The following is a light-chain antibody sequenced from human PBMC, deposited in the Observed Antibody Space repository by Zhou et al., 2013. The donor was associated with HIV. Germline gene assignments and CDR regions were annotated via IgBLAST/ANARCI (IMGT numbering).Light chain of an antibody. Sequence: DIVLTQSPGTLSLSPGDRATLSCRASQNVGSNYLAWYQHTPGQGPKVLIFGASTRANGIPDRFSGSGSGTEFTLTISRLEPEDFAVYYCQHYGVSPYTFGPGTKLEI. J-gene: IGKJ2*01. V-gene: IGKV3-20*01. CDR3: QHYGVSPYT. CDR1: QNVGSNY. CDR2: GAS.